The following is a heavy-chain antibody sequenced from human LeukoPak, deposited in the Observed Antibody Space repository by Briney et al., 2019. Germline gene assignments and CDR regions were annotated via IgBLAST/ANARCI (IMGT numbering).Heavy chain of an antibody. CDR2: IYTSGST. J-gene: IGHJ6*02. V-gene: IGHV4-61*02. Sequence: SQTLSLTCTVSGGSISSGSYYWSWIRQPAGKGLEWIGRIYTSGSTNYNPSLKSRVTISVDTSKNQFSLKLSSVTAADTAVYYCARESEQWPYYYYGMTSGAKGPRSPSP. CDR3: ARESEQWPYYYYGMTS. D-gene: IGHD6-19*01. CDR1: GGSISSGSYY.